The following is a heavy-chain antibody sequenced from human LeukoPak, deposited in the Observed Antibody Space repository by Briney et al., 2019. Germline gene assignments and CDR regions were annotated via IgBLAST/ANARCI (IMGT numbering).Heavy chain of an antibody. J-gene: IGHJ4*02. V-gene: IGHV1-18*01. D-gene: IGHD2-15*01. CDR2: ISAYNGNT. CDR1: GYTFTSYG. CDR3: ARDADVVVVAATPYYFDY. Sequence: ASVKVSCKASGYTFTSYGISWVRQAPEQGLEWMGWISAYNGNTNYAQKLQGRVTMTTDTSTSTAYMELRSLRSDDTAVYYCARDADVVVVAATPYYFDYWGQGTLVTVSS.